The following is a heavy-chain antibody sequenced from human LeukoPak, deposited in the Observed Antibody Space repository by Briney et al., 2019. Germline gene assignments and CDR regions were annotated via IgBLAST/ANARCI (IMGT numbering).Heavy chain of an antibody. Sequence: GGSLRLSCAASGFTFSSYAMSWARQAPGKGLEWVSAISGSGGSTYYADSVKGRSTISRDNSKNTLYLQMNSLRAEDTAVYYCAKNYDILTGSQEDAFDIWGQGTMVTVSS. CDR2: ISGSGGST. V-gene: IGHV3-23*01. CDR3: AKNYDILTGSQEDAFDI. J-gene: IGHJ3*02. D-gene: IGHD3-9*01. CDR1: GFTFSSYA.